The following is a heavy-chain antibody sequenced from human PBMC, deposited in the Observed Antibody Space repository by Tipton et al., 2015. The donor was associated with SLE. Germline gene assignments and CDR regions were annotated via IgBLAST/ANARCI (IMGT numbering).Heavy chain of an antibody. CDR3: ARHPSGSSFDY. V-gene: IGHV4-59*08. J-gene: IGHJ4*02. D-gene: IGHD6-6*01. CDR2: IYYTGST. CDR1: GASISTYY. Sequence: TLSLTCTVSGASISTYYWSWIRQPPGKGLEWIGYIYYTGSTNSNPSLKSRVTISVDTSKNQFSLKLSSVTAADTAVYYCARHPSGSSFDYWGQGTLVTVSS.